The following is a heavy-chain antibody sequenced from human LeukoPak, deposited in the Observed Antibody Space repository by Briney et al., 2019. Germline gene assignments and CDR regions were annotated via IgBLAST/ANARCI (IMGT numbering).Heavy chain of an antibody. CDR3: ARSGLLLNWFDP. D-gene: IGHD3-22*01. V-gene: IGHV1-69*06. J-gene: IGHJ5*02. Sequence: ASVKVSCKASGGTFSSYAISWVRQAPGQGLEWMGGIIPIFGTANYAQKFLGRVTITADKSTSTAYMELSSLRSEDTAVYYCARSGLLLNWFDPWGQGTLVTVSS. CDR2: IIPIFGTA. CDR1: GGTFSSYA.